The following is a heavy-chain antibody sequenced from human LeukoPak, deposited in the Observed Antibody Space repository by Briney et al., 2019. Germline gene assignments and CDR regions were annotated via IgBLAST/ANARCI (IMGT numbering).Heavy chain of an antibody. V-gene: IGHV4-30-4*08. CDR2: IYYSGST. Sequence: SETLSLTCTVSGGSISSGDYYWSWIRQPPGKCLEWIGYIYYSGSTYYNPSLKSRVTISVDTSKNQFSLKLSSVTAADTAVYYCARHRTSSGYYSYFDYWGQGTLVTVSS. J-gene: IGHJ4*02. CDR1: GGSISSGDYY. CDR3: ARHRTSSGYYSYFDY. D-gene: IGHD3-22*01.